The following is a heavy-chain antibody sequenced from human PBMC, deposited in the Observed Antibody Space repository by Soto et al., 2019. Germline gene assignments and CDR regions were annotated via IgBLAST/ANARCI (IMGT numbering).Heavy chain of an antibody. J-gene: IGHJ6*03. CDR2: IYSGGST. CDR3: ARGSYSGYETPYYYYYYMDV. Sequence: EVQLVESGGGLVQPGGSLRLSCAASGFTVSSNYMSWVRQAPGKGLEWVSVIYSGGSTYYADSVKGRFTISRDNSKNTLYLQMNSLRAEDTAVYYCARGSYSGYETPYYYYYYMDVWGKGTTVTVSS. D-gene: IGHD5-12*01. CDR1: GFTVSSNY. V-gene: IGHV3-66*01.